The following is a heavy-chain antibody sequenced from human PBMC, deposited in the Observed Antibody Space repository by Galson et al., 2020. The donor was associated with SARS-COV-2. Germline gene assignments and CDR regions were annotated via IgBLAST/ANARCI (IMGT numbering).Heavy chain of an antibody. J-gene: IGHJ4*02. CDR2: IYTSGSP. CDR3: ASYDFWSGSYS. V-gene: IGHV4-61*09. Sequence: SETLSLTCTVSGASLSSGTYYWNWIRQPAGKGLEWIGHIYTSGSPNYNPSLKSRVTISVDTSKSQFSLKLSSVTAADTAVYYCASYDFWSGSYSWGQGTLVTVSS. CDR1: GASLSSGTYY. D-gene: IGHD3-3*01.